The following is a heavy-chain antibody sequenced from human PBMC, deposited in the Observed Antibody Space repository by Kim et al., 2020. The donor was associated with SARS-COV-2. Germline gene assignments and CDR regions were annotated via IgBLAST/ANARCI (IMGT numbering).Heavy chain of an antibody. CDR1: GFTFSSYG. CDR2: IWYDGSNK. CDR3: AKDQAIIKYYYYGMDV. Sequence: GGSLRLSCAASGFTFSSYGMHWVRQAPGKGLEWVAVIWYDGSNKYYADSVKGRFTISRDNSKNTLYLQMNSLRAEDTAVYYCAKDQAIIKYYYYGMDVWGQGTTVTVSS. V-gene: IGHV3-33*06. J-gene: IGHJ6*02.